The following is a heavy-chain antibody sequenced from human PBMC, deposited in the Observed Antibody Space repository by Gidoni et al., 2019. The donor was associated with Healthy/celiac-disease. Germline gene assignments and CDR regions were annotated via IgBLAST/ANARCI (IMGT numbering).Heavy chain of an antibody. V-gene: IGHV3-73*02. CDR2: IRSKANSYAT. CDR3: TSGVLTVTTSDY. D-gene: IGHD4-17*01. J-gene: IGHJ4*02. CDR1: GFTFSGSA. Sequence: EVQLVESGGGLVQPGGSLKLSCAASGFTFSGSARHWVRQASGKGLEWVGRIRSKANSYATAYAASVKGRFTISRDDSKNTAYLQMNSLKTEDTAVYYCTSGVLTVTTSDYWGQGTLVTVSS.